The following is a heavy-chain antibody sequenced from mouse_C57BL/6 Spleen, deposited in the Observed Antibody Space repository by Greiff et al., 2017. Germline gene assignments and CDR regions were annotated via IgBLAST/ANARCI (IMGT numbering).Heavy chain of an antibody. V-gene: IGHV3-6*01. CDR2: ISYDGSN. D-gene: IGHD1-1*01. CDR1: GYSITSGYY. CDR3: ARDAQGSWFAY. Sequence: EVKLQESGPGLVKPSQSLSLTCSVTGYSITSGYYWNWIRQFPGNKLEWMGYISYDGSNNYNPSLKNRISITRDTSKNQFFLKLNSVTTEDTATYYCARDAQGSWFAYWGQGTLVTVSA. J-gene: IGHJ3*01.